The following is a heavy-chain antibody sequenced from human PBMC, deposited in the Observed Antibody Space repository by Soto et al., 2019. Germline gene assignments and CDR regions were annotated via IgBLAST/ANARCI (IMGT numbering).Heavy chain of an antibody. J-gene: IGHJ4*02. CDR2: IYFSGST. CDR3: ARGNTIFGVVSLYFDY. CDR1: GGSIGSGDYS. Sequence: QVQLQESGPGLVEPSQTLSLTCTVSGGSIGSGDYSWNWIRRPPGKGLEWIGHIYFSGSTYYNPSLESRVSTSIDTSKHKFSLKLTSVTAAGTAVYYCARGNTIFGVVSLYFDYWGRGSLVTVS. V-gene: IGHV4-30-4*01. D-gene: IGHD3-3*01.